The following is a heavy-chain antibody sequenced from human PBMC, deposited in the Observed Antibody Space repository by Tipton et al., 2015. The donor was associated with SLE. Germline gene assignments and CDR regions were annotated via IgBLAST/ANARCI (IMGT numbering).Heavy chain of an antibody. CDR3: ASVPVLRLGELVLYRDDAFHI. J-gene: IGHJ3*02. Sequence: VQLVQSGAEVKKPGESLKISCKGSGYNFTTYWIAWVRQMPGNGLEWMGIIFPGDSHTKYSPSFQGQVSISADKSISTAYLQWRSLKASDTAMYFCASVPVLRLGELVLYRDDAFHIWGQGTMVTVSS. V-gene: IGHV5-51*01. CDR1: GYNFTTYW. CDR2: IFPGDSHT. D-gene: IGHD3-16*02.